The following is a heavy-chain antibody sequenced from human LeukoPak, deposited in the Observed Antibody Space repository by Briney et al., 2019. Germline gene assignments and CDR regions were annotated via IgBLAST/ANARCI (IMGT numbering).Heavy chain of an antibody. Sequence: VASVKVSCKASGYTFTSYYMHWVRQAPGQGLEWMGIINPSGGSTSYAQKFQGRVTMTRDMSTSTVYMELSSLRSEDTAVYYCTSMLSSGYYDTFPPYWGQGTLVTVSS. J-gene: IGHJ4*02. V-gene: IGHV1-46*03. CDR1: GYTFTSYY. CDR2: INPSGGST. D-gene: IGHD3-22*01. CDR3: TSMLSSGYYDTFPPY.